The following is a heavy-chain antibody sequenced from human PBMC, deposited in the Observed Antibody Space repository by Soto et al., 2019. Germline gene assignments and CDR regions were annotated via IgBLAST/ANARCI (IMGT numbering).Heavy chain of an antibody. D-gene: IGHD1-26*01. V-gene: IGHV1-69*13. CDR2: IIPIFGTA. CDR1: GGTFSSYA. CDR3: AREIADSGSYRTGFDY. Sequence: SVKVSCKASGGTFSSYAISWVRQAPGQGLEWMGGIIPIFGTANYAQKFQGRVTITADESTSTAYMEPSSLRSEDTAVYYCAREIADSGSYRTGFDYWGQGALVTVSS. J-gene: IGHJ4*02.